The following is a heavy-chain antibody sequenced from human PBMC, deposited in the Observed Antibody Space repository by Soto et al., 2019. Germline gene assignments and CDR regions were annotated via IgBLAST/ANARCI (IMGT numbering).Heavy chain of an antibody. V-gene: IGHV3-13*01. J-gene: IGHJ4*02. CDR1: GFTFSSYD. CDR2: IGTAGDT. Sequence: EVQLVESGGGLVQPGGSLRLSCVASGFTFSSYDIHWVRQTTGKGLEWVSGIGTAGDTYYAGSVKVRFTISRENALNSVYLQMSSLRAGDTAVYYCGRGAQGFDYWGQGALVTVSS. CDR3: GRGAQGFDY.